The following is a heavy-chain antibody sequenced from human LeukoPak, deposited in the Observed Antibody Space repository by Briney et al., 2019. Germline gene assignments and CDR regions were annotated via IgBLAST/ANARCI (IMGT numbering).Heavy chain of an antibody. Sequence: AGGSLRLSCAASGFTFSSYGMHWVRQAPGKGLEWVADIWYDGSNKYYADSVKGRFTISRDNSKNTLYLQMNSLRAEDTAVYYCARDHIVATIGAFFDYWGQGTLVTVSS. D-gene: IGHD5-12*01. V-gene: IGHV3-33*01. J-gene: IGHJ4*02. CDR1: GFTFSSYG. CDR3: ARDHIVATIGAFFDY. CDR2: IWYDGSNK.